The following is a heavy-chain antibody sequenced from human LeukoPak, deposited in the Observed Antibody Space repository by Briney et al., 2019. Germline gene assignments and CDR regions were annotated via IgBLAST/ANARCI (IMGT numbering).Heavy chain of an antibody. Sequence: PSETLSLTCTVSGASNTTTSYYWGWIRQPPGRGLEWIGEINHSGSTNYNPSLKSRVTISVDTSKNQFSLKLSSVTAADTAVYYCARHVLLWFGELSPCFDYWGQGTLVTVSS. CDR2: INHSGST. D-gene: IGHD3-10*01. CDR1: GASNTTTSYY. J-gene: IGHJ4*02. CDR3: ARHVLLWFGELSPCFDY. V-gene: IGHV4-39*01.